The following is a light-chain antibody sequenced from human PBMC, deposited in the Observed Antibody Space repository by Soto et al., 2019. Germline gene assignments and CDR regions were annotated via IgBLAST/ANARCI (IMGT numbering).Light chain of an antibody. V-gene: IGLV2-11*01. CDR2: DVT. Sequence: QSALTQPLSVSGSPGQSVTISCTGTISDVAGYNYVSCYQHHPGKAPKLLISDVTKRPSWVPDRFSGSKSGSTASLTISELQAEDEADYYCSSYAGSNNLVFGGGTKLTVL. CDR3: SSYAGSNNLV. CDR1: ISDVAGYNY. J-gene: IGLJ2*01.